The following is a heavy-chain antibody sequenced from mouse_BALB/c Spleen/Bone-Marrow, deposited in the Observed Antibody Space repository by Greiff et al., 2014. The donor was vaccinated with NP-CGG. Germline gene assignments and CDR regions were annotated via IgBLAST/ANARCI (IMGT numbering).Heavy chain of an antibody. J-gene: IGHJ3*01. CDR2: VNVNGDRT. CDR1: GFTFSNYG. Sequence: EVKLMESGGGLVQPGGSLKLSCAASGFTFSNYGMSWVHQTPDKRLEMIATVNVNGDRTYHPDSVKGRFTISRDNAKNTLSLQMSSLKSEDTAMYYCARGYDYSSWFAYWGQGTLVTVSA. V-gene: IGHV5-6-3*01. CDR3: ARGYDYSSWFAY. D-gene: IGHD2-4*01.